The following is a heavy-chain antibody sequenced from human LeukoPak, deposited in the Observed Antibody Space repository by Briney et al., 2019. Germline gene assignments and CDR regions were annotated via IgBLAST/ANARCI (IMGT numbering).Heavy chain of an antibody. Sequence: GGSLRLSCAASGFTFSSHAMNWVRQAPGKGLEWVSSIGGIGASTYYADSVKGRFTISRDNSKNTLYLQMNSLRAEDTALYYCAKAAYGDYVNWFDPWGQGILVIVSS. J-gene: IGHJ5*02. D-gene: IGHD4-17*01. CDR1: GFTFSSHA. CDR2: IGGIGAST. CDR3: AKAAYGDYVNWFDP. V-gene: IGHV3-23*01.